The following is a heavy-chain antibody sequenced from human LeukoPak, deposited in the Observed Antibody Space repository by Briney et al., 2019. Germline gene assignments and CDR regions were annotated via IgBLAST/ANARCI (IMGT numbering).Heavy chain of an antibody. V-gene: IGHV4-34*01. D-gene: IGHD6-19*01. CDR3: AREAAAVAGTVLRGWFDP. CDR2: INHSGST. Sequence: SETLSLTCAVYGGSFSGYYWSWIRQPPGKGLEWIGEINHSGSTNYNPSLKSRVTMSVDTSKNQFSLKLSSVTAADTAVYYCAREAAAVAGTVLRGWFDPWGQGTLVTVSS. CDR1: GGSFSGYY. J-gene: IGHJ5*02.